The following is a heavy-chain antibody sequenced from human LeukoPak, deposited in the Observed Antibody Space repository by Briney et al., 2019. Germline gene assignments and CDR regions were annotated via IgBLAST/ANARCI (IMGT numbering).Heavy chain of an antibody. CDR2: VSSSSSYI. V-gene: IGHV3-21*06. D-gene: IGHD3-10*02. J-gene: IGHJ6*04. Sequence: PGGSLRLSCAASGFTFSSYSLNWVRQAPGKGLEWVSSVSSSSSYIYYADSVKGRFTISRDNAKNSLYLQMNSLRAEDTAVYYCAELGITMIGGVWGKGTTVTISS. CDR1: GFTFSSYS. CDR3: AELGITMIGGV.